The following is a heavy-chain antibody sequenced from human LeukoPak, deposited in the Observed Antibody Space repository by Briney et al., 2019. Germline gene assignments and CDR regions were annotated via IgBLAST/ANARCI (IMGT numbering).Heavy chain of an antibody. J-gene: IGHJ4*02. D-gene: IGHD3-3*01. CDR3: ARVYDFWSGYYPFDY. CDR2: IRYDGSNK. V-gene: IGHV3-30*02. CDR1: GFTFSSYG. Sequence: GGSLRLSCAASGFTFSSYGMHWVRQAPGKGLEWVAFIRYDGSNKYYADSVKGRFTISRDNAKNTLYLQMNSLRAEDTAVYYCARVYDFWSGYYPFDYWGQGTLVTVSS.